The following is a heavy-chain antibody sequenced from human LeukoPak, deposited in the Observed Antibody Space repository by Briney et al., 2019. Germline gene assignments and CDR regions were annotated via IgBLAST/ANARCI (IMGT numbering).Heavy chain of an antibody. CDR3: AKDSYSKGDF. J-gene: IGHJ4*02. CDR2: IKNDGAVK. CDR1: GFTFSSYA. D-gene: IGHD6-13*01. Sequence: GGSLRLSCAASGFTFSSYAMSWVRQAPGKGLEWVANIKNDGAVKNYVDSVKGRFTISRDNAKNSLYLQMNSLRAEDTAVYYCAKDSYSKGDFWGQGVLVTISS. V-gene: IGHV3-7*01.